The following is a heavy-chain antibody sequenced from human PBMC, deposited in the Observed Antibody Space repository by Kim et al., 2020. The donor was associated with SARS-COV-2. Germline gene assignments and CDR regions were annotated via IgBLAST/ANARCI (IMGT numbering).Heavy chain of an antibody. J-gene: IGHJ4*02. Sequence: GGSLRLSCAVSGFTFRSYSMNWVRQAPGKGLEWVSSISSNSEYIYYGDSVKGRFTISRDNAKNSLYLQLNSLRAEDTAVYYWARERRPAGDFDDWGQGTLVTVPS. CDR1: GFTFRSYS. CDR3: ARERRPAGDFDD. CDR2: ISSNSEYI. V-gene: IGHV3-21*01. D-gene: IGHD7-27*01.